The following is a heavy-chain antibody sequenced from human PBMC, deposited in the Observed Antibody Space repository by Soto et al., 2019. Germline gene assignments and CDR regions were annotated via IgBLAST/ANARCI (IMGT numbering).Heavy chain of an antibody. Sequence: QVQLVQSGPEVKKPGASVKVSCKGSGYTFSNYAVTWVRQAPGQGLERLGWVSAYNRNTDYAQKFEDRATMTIDTWTKTAYLELRGLTPDDTAVYYCARERRWEPLLYWGEGTL. CDR3: ARERRWEPLLY. D-gene: IGHD2-15*01. J-gene: IGHJ4*02. CDR2: VSAYNRNT. V-gene: IGHV1-18*01. CDR1: GYTFSNYA.